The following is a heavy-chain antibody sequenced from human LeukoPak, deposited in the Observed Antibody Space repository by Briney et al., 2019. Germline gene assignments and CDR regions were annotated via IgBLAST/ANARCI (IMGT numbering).Heavy chain of an antibody. CDR2: ISGSGDYT. V-gene: IGHV3-23*01. CDR3: AKDRPPSLYGTGPWDS. J-gene: IGHJ4*02. D-gene: IGHD3-10*01. CDR1: GFTFSSYA. Sequence: PGGSLRLSCAVSGFTFSSYAMSWVRQAPGKGLEWVSGISGSGDYTYYADSVKGRFTISRDNSKNTLYLQLNSLRTEDTAVYYCAKDRPPSLYGTGPWDSWGQGTLVTVSS.